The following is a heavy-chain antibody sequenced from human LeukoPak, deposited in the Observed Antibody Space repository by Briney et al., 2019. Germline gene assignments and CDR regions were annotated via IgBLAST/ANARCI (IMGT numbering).Heavy chain of an antibody. D-gene: IGHD4-17*01. CDR3: ARQFARLMTTVTTWGFDY. V-gene: IGHV1-8*03. Sequence: GASVKVSCKASGYTFTSYDINRVRQATGQGLEWMGWMNPNSGNTGYAQKFQGRVTITRNTSISTAYMELSSLRSEDTAVYYCARQFARLMTTVTTWGFDYWGQGTLVTVSS. CDR1: GYTFTSYD. J-gene: IGHJ4*02. CDR2: MNPNSGNT.